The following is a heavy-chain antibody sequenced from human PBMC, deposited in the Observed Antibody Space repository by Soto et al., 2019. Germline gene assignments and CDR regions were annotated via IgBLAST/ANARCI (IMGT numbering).Heavy chain of an antibody. V-gene: IGHV4-31*03. CDR1: GGSISSGGYY. CDR3: AREDIVVVPAAMPGAFDI. Sequence: PSETLSLTCTVSGGSISSGGYYWSWIRQHPGKGLEWIGYIYYSGSTYYNPSLKSRVTISVDTSKNQFSLKLSSVTAADTAVYYCAREDIVVVPAAMPGAFDIWGQGTMVTVSS. CDR2: IYYSGST. D-gene: IGHD2-2*01. J-gene: IGHJ3*02.